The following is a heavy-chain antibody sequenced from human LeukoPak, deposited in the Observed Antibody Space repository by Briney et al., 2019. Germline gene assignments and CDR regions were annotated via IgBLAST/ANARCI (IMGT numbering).Heavy chain of an antibody. J-gene: IGHJ3*02. Sequence: PGGSLRLSCAASGFTFSSYWMSWVRQAPGKGLEWVTKINQDGSEKTYLGSVKGRFTISRDNAKNSLYLQMNSLRAEDTALYYCAKVATIFGVVDAFDIWGQGTMVTVSS. D-gene: IGHD3-3*01. V-gene: IGHV3-7*03. CDR3: AKVATIFGVVDAFDI. CDR1: GFTFSSYW. CDR2: INQDGSEK.